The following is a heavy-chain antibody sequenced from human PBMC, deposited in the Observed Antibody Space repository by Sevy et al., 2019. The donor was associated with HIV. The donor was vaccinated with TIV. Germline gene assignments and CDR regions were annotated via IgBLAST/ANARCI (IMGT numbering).Heavy chain of an antibody. D-gene: IGHD3-22*01. CDR3: ARGYHFANSGSEWGLDP. Sequence: SETLSPTCTVSGGFISSHYWNWIRQSPGKGPEWIGNGHYSGITNYNPSLKSRVTISVDTSKNQFSLRLSSVTAADTAVYYCARGYHFANSGSEWGLDPWGQGTQVTVSS. CDR2: GHYSGIT. V-gene: IGHV4-59*11. CDR1: GGFISSHY. J-gene: IGHJ5*02.